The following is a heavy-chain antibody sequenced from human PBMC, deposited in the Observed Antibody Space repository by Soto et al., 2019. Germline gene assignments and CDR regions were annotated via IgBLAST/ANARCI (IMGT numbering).Heavy chain of an antibody. J-gene: IGHJ4*02. V-gene: IGHV1-46*01. CDR1: GYTFTNYY. CDR3: ARALPMYSRFDY. Sequence: QVQLVQSGAEVKKPGASVKVSCKASGYTFTNYYIHWVRQAPGQGLEWMGVISPSGGSTSYAQKFRGSITMTRDTATSTVDMEVSSLRCEDTAVYYCARALPMYSRFDYWGQGTLVTVSS. CDR2: ISPSGGST. D-gene: IGHD6-13*01.